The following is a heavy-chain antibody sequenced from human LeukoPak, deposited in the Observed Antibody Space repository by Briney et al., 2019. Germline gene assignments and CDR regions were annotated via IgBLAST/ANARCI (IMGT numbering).Heavy chain of an antibody. CDR1: GGSISSSSYY. D-gene: IGHD3-3*01. CDR3: ARTYYDFWSGYIHYFDY. J-gene: IGHJ4*02. V-gene: IGHV4-39*07. Sequence: SETLSLTCTVSGGSISSSSYYWGWIRQPPGKGLEWIGSIYYSGSTYYNPSLKSRVTISVDTSKNQFSLKLSSVTAADTAVYYCARTYYDFWSGYIHYFDYWGQGTLVTVSS. CDR2: IYYSGST.